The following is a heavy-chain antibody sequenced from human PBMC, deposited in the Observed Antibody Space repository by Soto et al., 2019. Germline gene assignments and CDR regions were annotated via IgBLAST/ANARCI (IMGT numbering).Heavy chain of an antibody. CDR1: GXSFTSYC. V-gene: IGHV5-51*01. D-gene: IGHD3-3*01. J-gene: IGHJ5*02. CDR3: ATLRNYDFWSGYFANWFDP. CDR2: IYPGDSDT. Sequence: XSLKISCKGSGXSFTSYCICWVRQMPGKGLEWMGIIYPGDSDTRYSPSFEGQVTISADKSISTAYLQWSSLKASYTAMYYCATLRNYDFWSGYFANWFDPWGQGTLGTVSS.